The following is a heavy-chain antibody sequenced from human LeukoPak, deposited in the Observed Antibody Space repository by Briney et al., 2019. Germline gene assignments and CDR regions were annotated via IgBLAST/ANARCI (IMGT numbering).Heavy chain of an antibody. D-gene: IGHD2-15*01. CDR2: INTNTGNP. V-gene: IGHV7-4-1*02. CDR1: GYTFTSYA. J-gene: IGHJ4*02. Sequence: ASVKVSCKASGYTFTSYAINWVRQAPGQGLEYMGWINTNTGNPTYAQGFTGRFVFSLDTSVSTAYLQISSLKAEDTAVYYCAREGVGVAATIFDYWGQGTLVTVSS. CDR3: AREGVGVAATIFDY.